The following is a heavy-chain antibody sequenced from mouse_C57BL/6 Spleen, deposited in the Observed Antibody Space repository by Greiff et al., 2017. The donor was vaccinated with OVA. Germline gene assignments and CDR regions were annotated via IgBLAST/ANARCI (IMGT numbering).Heavy chain of an antibody. CDR3: ARWDYNWYFDV. CDR2: INPNNGGT. D-gene: IGHD2-4*01. V-gene: IGHV1-26*01. Sequence: EVKLQQSGPELVKPGASVKISCKASGYTFTDYYMNWVKQSHGKSLEWIGDINPNNGGTSYNQKFKGKAALTVDKSSSTAYMELRSLTSEDSAVYYCARWDYNWYFDVWGTGTTVTVSS. CDR1: GYTFTDYY. J-gene: IGHJ1*03.